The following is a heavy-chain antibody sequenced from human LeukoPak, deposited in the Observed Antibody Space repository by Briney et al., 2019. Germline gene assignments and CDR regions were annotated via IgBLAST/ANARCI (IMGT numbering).Heavy chain of an antibody. Sequence: LPGRSLRLSCAASGFPFSSYAMSWVRQAPGKGLEWVPAISGSAGSAYYADSVKGRFTISRDNSKNTLYLQMNSLRAEDTAVYYCAKGGTMYSSGWWGHYWGQGTLVTVSS. D-gene: IGHD6-19*01. V-gene: IGHV3-23*01. CDR1: GFPFSSYA. CDR2: ISGSAGSA. J-gene: IGHJ4*02. CDR3: AKGGTMYSSGWWGHY.